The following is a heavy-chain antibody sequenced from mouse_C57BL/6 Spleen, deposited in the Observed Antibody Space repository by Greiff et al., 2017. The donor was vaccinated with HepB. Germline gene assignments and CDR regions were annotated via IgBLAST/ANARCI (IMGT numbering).Heavy chain of an antibody. Sequence: EVKVVESGGGLVKPGGSLKLSCAASGFTFSDYGMHWVRQAPEKGLEWVAYISSGSSTIYYADTVKGRFTISRANAKNTLFLQMTSLRSEDTAMYYCARRSHFDYWGQGTTLTVSS. CDR3: ARRSHFDY. CDR1: GFTFSDYG. J-gene: IGHJ2*01. V-gene: IGHV5-17*01. CDR2: ISSGSSTI.